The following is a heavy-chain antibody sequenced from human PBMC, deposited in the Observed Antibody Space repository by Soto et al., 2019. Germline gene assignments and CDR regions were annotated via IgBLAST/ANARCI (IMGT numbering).Heavy chain of an antibody. J-gene: IGHJ3*02. CDR2: IYYSGST. Sequence: TLSLTCTVSGGSIISGGYYWSCIRERPGKGLELIGYIYYSGSTYYNPSLKSRVTISVDTSKNQFSLKLSSVTAADTAVYYCARDPLEYYYDSSGKGPGAFDIWGQGTMVTVSS. D-gene: IGHD3-22*01. V-gene: IGHV4-31*03. CDR1: GGSIISGGYY. CDR3: ARDPLEYYYDSSGKGPGAFDI.